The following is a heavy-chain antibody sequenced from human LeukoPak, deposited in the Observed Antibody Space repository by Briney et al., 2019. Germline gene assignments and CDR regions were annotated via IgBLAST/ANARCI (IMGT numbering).Heavy chain of an antibody. CDR2: ISWNSGSI. V-gene: IGHV3-9*03. Sequence: GGSLRLSCAASGFTFDDYTMHWVRQAPGKGLEWVSGISWNSGSIGYADSVKGRFTISRDNAKNSLYLQMNSLRAKDMALYSCAKGWEQQLYDAFDIWGQGTMVTVSS. J-gene: IGHJ3*02. CDR1: GFTFDDYT. CDR3: AKGWEQQLYDAFDI. D-gene: IGHD6-13*01.